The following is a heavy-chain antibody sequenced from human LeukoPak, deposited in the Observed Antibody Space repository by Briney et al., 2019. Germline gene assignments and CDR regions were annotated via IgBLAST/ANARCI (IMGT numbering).Heavy chain of an antibody. CDR3: ARVRIAAHPYFDY. J-gene: IGHJ4*02. Sequence: ASVKVSCKASGYTFTGYYMHWVRQAPGQGLEWMGWINPNSGGTNYARKFQGRVTMTRDTSISTAYMELSRLRSDDTAVYYCARVRIAAHPYFDYWGQGTLVTVSS. D-gene: IGHD6-6*01. CDR1: GYTFTGYY. V-gene: IGHV1-2*02. CDR2: INPNSGGT.